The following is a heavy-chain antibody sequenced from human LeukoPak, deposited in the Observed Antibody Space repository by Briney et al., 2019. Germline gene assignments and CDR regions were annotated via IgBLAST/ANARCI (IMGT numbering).Heavy chain of an antibody. CDR3: AKDRPLRLPREIDY. J-gene: IGHJ4*02. CDR2: ISWNSGSI. CDR1: GFTFDDYA. V-gene: IGHV3-9*01. Sequence: GRSLRLSCAASGFTFDDYAMHWVRQAPGKGLEWVSGISWNSGSIGYADSVKGRFTISRDNSKNTLYLQMNSLRAEDTAVYYCAKDRPLRLPREIDYWGQGTLVTVSS. D-gene: IGHD3-3*01.